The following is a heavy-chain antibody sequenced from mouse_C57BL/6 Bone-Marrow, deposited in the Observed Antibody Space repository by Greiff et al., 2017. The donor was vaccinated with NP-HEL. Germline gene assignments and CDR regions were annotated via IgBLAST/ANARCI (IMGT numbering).Heavy chain of an antibody. CDR2: ISSGGDYI. V-gene: IGHV5S21*01. D-gene: IGHD1-1*01. J-gene: IGHJ3*01. CDR1: GFTFSSYA. Sequence: EVKVEESGEGLVKPGGSLKLSCAASGFTFSSYAMSWVRQTPEKRLEWVAYISSGGDYIYYADTVKGRFTISRDNARNTLYLQMSSLKSEDTAMYYCTRGGSITTVADWFAYWGQGTLVTVSA. CDR3: TRGGSITTVADWFAY.